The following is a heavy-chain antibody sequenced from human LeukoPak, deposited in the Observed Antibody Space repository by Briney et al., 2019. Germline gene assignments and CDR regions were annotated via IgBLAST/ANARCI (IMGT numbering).Heavy chain of an antibody. Sequence: PSETLSLTCTVSGGSISSSSYYWGWIRQPPGKGLEWIGSIYYSGSTYYNPPLKSRVTISVDTSKNQFSLKLSSLTAADTAVYYCARRIQLWLHAFDIWGQGTMVTVSS. D-gene: IGHD5-18*01. J-gene: IGHJ3*02. CDR1: GGSISSSSYY. V-gene: IGHV4-39*01. CDR3: ARRIQLWLHAFDI. CDR2: IYYSGST.